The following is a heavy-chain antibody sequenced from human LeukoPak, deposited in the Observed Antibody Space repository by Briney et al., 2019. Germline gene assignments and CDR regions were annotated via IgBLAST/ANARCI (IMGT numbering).Heavy chain of an antibody. J-gene: IGHJ5*02. CDR2: TYYSGST. CDR1: GGSISGYY. V-gene: IGHV4-59*01. Sequence: SETLSLTCAVYGGSISGYYWSWIRQPPGKGLEWSGYTYYSGSTNYTPSLKSRVTISVDTSKNQFSLKLSSVSAADTAVYYCARESLYSGWFDPWGQGTLVTVSS. D-gene: IGHD2-21*01. CDR3: ARESLYSGWFDP.